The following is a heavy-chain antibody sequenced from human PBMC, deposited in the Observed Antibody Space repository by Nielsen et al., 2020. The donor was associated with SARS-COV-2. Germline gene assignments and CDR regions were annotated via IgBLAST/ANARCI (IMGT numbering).Heavy chain of an antibody. J-gene: IGHJ3*02. CDR3: ARDPGGVDI. Sequence: SETLSLTCTVPGGSVSSGSYYWSWIRQPPGKGLEWIGYIYYSGSTNYNPSLKSRVTISVDTSKNQFSLKLSSVTAADTAVYYCARDPGGVDIWGQGTMVTVSS. CDR2: IYYSGST. D-gene: IGHD3-16*01. CDR1: GGSVSSGSYY. V-gene: IGHV4-61*01.